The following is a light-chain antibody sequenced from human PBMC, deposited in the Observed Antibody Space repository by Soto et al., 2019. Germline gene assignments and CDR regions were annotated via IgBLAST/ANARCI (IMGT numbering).Light chain of an antibody. CDR1: QSVSSF. CDR2: AAS. J-gene: IGKJ2*01. V-gene: IGKV3-11*01. Sequence: EIVLTQSPATLSLSPGERATLSCRASQSVSSFLAWYQHKPGQAPRLLIYAASNRASGIPARFSGSGSGTDFTLTISSLEREDFAVYYCQQRSDWPMYTFGQGTKVEIK. CDR3: QQRSDWPMYT.